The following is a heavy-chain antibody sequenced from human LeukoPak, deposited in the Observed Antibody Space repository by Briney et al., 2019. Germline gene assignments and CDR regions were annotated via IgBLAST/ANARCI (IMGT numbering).Heavy chain of an antibody. CDR1: GYSLTNYY. V-gene: IGHV1-46*01. CDR2: INPSGGST. J-gene: IGHJ4*02. CDR3: ARGAPTTRIGAGRFDY. Sequence: ASVTVSCTAFGYSLTNYYVHWVRQAPGQGLEWMREINPSGGSTSYAQKFQGRITVTRDTYTNTVYMYLSSLRSEDTATYYCARGAPTTRIGAGRFDYWGQGSLLTVAS. D-gene: IGHD5-12*01.